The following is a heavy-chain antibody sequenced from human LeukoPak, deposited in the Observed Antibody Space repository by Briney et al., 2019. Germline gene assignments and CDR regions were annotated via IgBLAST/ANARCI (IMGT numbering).Heavy chain of an antibody. Sequence: GGSLRLSCAASGFTFSSYGMHWVRQAPGKGLEWVAVISYDGSNKYYADFVKGRFTISRDNSKNTLYLQMNSLRAEDTAVYYCAKDSRYCSGGSCYWGLYYYYGMDVWGQGTTVTVSS. J-gene: IGHJ6*02. D-gene: IGHD2-15*01. CDR1: GFTFSSYG. CDR2: ISYDGSNK. CDR3: AKDSRYCSGGSCYWGLYYYYGMDV. V-gene: IGHV3-30*18.